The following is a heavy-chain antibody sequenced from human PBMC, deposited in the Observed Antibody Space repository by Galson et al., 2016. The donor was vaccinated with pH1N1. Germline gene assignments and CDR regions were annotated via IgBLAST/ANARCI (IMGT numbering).Heavy chain of an antibody. D-gene: IGHD1-26*01. J-gene: IGHJ6*02. Sequence: SLRLSCAASGFTFNNYAMAWVRQAPGKGLEWVAVIWSDARITNYGDSVMGRFTISRDNSKKTLFLQMRSLRVEDTAVYYCARDRGGLNSMDVWGRGTTVTVSS. CDR1: GFTFNNYA. V-gene: IGHV3-33*08. CDR2: IWSDARIT. CDR3: ARDRGGLNSMDV.